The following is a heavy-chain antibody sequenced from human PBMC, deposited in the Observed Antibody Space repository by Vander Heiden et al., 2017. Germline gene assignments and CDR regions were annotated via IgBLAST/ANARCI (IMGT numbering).Heavy chain of an antibody. D-gene: IGHD3-22*01. J-gene: IGHJ4*02. CDR1: GFIVSRVA. Sequence: EVQLLESGGGLGQPGGSLRTTCAVSGFIVSRVAMGWVRQAPGKGLEWVTGISGGGGSTYYADSVKGRFTISRDNSKNTLHLYMNSLRAEDTAVYYCAKFEGSSGYFDYWGQGSLVTVSS. CDR3: AKFEGSSGYFDY. CDR2: ISGGGGST. V-gene: IGHV3-23*01.